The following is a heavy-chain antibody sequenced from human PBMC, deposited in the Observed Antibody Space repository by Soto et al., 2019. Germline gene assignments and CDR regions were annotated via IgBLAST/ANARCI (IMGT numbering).Heavy chain of an antibody. D-gene: IGHD3-22*01. Sequence: GASVKVSCTASGYTFTSYGISWVRQAPGQGLEWMGWISAYNGNTNYAQKLQGRVTMTTDTSTSTAYMELRSLRSDDTAVYYCARSPSYYDSSGALDPWGQGTLVTVSS. CDR2: ISAYNGNT. CDR3: ARSPSYYDSSGALDP. J-gene: IGHJ5*02. V-gene: IGHV1-18*01. CDR1: GYTFTSYG.